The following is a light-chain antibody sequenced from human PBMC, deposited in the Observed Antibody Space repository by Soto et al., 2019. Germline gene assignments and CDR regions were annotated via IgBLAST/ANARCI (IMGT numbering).Light chain of an antibody. CDR3: SSYSSKSTPV. V-gene: IGLV2-14*01. CDR2: EVN. CDR1: SRDVGGYDY. Sequence: QSVLTQPASVSGSPGQSITISCTGSSRDVGGYDYVSWYQQHPGKAPKLMIFEVNRRPSGVSDRFSGSKSGNTASLTISGLQAADEGDYYCSSYSSKSTPVFGGGTKVTVL. J-gene: IGLJ3*02.